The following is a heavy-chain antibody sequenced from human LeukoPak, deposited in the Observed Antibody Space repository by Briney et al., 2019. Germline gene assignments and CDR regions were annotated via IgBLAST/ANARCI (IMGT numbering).Heavy chain of an antibody. CDR3: ARYKYSSESLYNWFDP. Sequence: GASVKVSCKASGYTFTSYYMHWVRQAPGQGLEWMGIINPSGGSTSYAQKFQGRVTMTRDTSTSTVYMELSSLRSEDTAVYYCARYKYSSESLYNWFDPWGQGTLVTVSS. D-gene: IGHD6-19*01. J-gene: IGHJ5*02. CDR2: INPSGGST. CDR1: GYTFTSYY. V-gene: IGHV1-46*01.